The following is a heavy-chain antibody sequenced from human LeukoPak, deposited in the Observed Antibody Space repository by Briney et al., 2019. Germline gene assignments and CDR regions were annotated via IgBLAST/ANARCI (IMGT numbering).Heavy chain of an antibody. CDR3: ARDPLISSGYYSITKPFVFDI. J-gene: IGHJ3*02. Sequence: PSETLSLTRAVYGGSYSGYYWSWIRQPPGKGLEWIGEINHSGSTNYNPSLKSRVTISVDTSKNQFSLKLSSVTAADTAVYYCARDPLISSGYYSITKPFVFDIWGQGTMVTVSS. CDR1: GGSYSGYY. CDR2: INHSGST. V-gene: IGHV4-34*01. D-gene: IGHD3-22*01.